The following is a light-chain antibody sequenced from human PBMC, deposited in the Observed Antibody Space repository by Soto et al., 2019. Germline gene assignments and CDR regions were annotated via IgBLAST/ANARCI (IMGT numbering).Light chain of an antibody. CDR1: NIGGKS. CDR2: DDN. Sequence: SSELTQAPSVSVAPGQTARIPCGGNNIGGKSVHWYQQKPGQAPVLVVYDDNDRRSGIPERFSGSNSGNTATLTISRFDAGDEADYYCQVWDDTSDQPVFGGGTKVTVL. V-gene: IGLV3-21*02. CDR3: QVWDDTSDQPV. J-gene: IGLJ3*02.